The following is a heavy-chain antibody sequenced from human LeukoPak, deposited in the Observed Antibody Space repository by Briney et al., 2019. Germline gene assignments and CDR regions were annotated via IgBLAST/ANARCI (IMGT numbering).Heavy chain of an antibody. V-gene: IGHV3-48*03. D-gene: IGHD3-22*01. CDR3: AGGGYYDSSGYYLPFDY. CDR1: GFTFSSYE. J-gene: IGHJ4*02. Sequence: GGSLRLYCAASGFTFSSYEMNWVRQAPGKGLEWVSYISSSGSTIYYADSVKGRFTISRDNAKNSLYLQMNSLRAEDTAVYYCAGGGYYDSSGYYLPFDYWGQGTLVTVSS. CDR2: ISSSGSTI.